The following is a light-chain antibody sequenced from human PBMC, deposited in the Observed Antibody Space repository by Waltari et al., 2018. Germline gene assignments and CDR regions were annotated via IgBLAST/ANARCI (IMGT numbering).Light chain of an antibody. J-gene: IGLJ2*01. CDR1: NIGRKS. Sequence: SYVLTQPPSVSVAPGKTARITCGGNNIGRKSVHWYQQKPGQAPVLVIYYDSDRPSGIPERFSGSNSGNTATLTISRVEAGDEADYYCQVWDSSSDPVFGGGTKLTVL. CDR3: QVWDSSSDPV. V-gene: IGLV3-21*04. CDR2: YDS.